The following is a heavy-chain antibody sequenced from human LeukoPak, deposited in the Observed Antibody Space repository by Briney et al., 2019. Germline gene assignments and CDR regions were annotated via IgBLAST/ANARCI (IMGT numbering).Heavy chain of an antibody. CDR3: ARVGIRYGYVDY. CDR2: IYYSGST. J-gene: IGHJ4*02. D-gene: IGHD5-18*01. Sequence: SETLSLTCTVSGGSISSYYWSWLRQPPGQGLEWIGYIYYSGSTNYNPSLKSRVTISVDTSKNQFSLKLSSVTAADTAVYYCARVGIRYGYVDYWGQGTLVTVSS. V-gene: IGHV4-59*01. CDR1: GGSISSYY.